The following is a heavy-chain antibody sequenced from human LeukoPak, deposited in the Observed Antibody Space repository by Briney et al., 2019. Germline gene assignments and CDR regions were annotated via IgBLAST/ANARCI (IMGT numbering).Heavy chain of an antibody. V-gene: IGHV3-7*01. CDR2: IKQDGSEK. CDR1: GFTFSDYY. Sequence: GGSLRLSCAASGFTFSDYYMSWIRQAPGKGLEWVANIKQDGSEKYYVDSVKGRFTISRDNAKNSLYLQMNSLRAEDTAVYYCARDPQTHDYWGQGTLVTVSS. J-gene: IGHJ4*02. CDR3: ARDPQTHDY.